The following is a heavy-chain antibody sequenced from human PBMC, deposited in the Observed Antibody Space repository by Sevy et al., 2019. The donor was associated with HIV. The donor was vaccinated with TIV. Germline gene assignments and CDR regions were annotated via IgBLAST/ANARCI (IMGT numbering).Heavy chain of an antibody. CDR2: LYYGGST. CDR1: GGSISSSSYY. CDR3: VRRLPHSLGWSFDY. J-gene: IGHJ4*02. Sequence: SETLSLTCTVSGGSISSSSYYWGWIRQPPGKGLEWIGCLYYGGSTYSNPSIKRRVTMSVDTSRNQFSLTLSSVTAADTAVYYCVRRLPHSLGWSFDYWGQGTLVTVSS. V-gene: IGHV4-39*01. D-gene: IGHD6-19*01.